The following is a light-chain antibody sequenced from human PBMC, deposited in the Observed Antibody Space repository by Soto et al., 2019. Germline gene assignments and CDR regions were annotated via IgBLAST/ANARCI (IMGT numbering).Light chain of an antibody. Sequence: EVVMTQSPATLSVSPGERATLSCRASQSVSINLAWYQQKPGQAPRLLIFGASTRSTGIPARFSGSGSGTEFTLTISRLQSEDFAVYYCHQYNNWPPWTVGQGTKVEIK. CDR1: QSVSIN. J-gene: IGKJ1*01. CDR2: GAS. V-gene: IGKV3-15*01. CDR3: HQYNNWPPWT.